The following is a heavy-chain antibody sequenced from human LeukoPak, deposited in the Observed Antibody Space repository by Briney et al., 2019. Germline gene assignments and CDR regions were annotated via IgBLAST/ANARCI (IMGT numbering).Heavy chain of an antibody. Sequence: SETLSLTCTLSGGSFSSYYWSWIRQPPGRGLEWIVYMYYSGSTNYNPSLKSRLTISVDTSKNQFSLKLSSVNAADTAVYNWARLRLDYYYYGMDVWGQGTTVTVSS. CDR2: MYYSGST. CDR1: GGSFSSYY. D-gene: IGHD4-17*01. J-gene: IGHJ6*02. V-gene: IGHV4-59*01. CDR3: ARLRLDYYYYGMDV.